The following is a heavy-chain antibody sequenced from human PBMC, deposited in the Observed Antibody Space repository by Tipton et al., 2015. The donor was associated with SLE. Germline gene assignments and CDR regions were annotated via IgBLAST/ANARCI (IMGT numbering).Heavy chain of an antibody. CDR2: INHSGST. CDR3: ARVISSGWYRSWFDP. J-gene: IGHJ5*02. CDR1: GGSFSGYY. V-gene: IGHV4-34*01. Sequence: TLSLTCAVYGGSFSGYYWSWIRQPPGKGLEWIGEINHSGSTDYNPSLKSRVTISLDTSKNQFSLKLSSVTAADTAVYYCARVISSGWYRSWFDPWGQGTLVTVSS. D-gene: IGHD6-19*01.